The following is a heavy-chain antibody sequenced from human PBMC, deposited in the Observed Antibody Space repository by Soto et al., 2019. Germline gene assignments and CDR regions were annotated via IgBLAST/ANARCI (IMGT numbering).Heavy chain of an antibody. CDR2: IYYSGST. D-gene: IGHD2-21*02. Sequence: QVQLQESGPGLVKPSQTLSLTCTVSGGSISSGGYYWSWIRQHPGEGLEWIGYIYYSGSTYYNPSPKSRVTISVDTSKNQFSLKLSSVTAADTAVYYCARLDGGNSLPDAFDIRGQGTMVTVSS. CDR1: GGSISSGGYY. J-gene: IGHJ3*02. V-gene: IGHV4-31*03. CDR3: ARLDGGNSLPDAFDI.